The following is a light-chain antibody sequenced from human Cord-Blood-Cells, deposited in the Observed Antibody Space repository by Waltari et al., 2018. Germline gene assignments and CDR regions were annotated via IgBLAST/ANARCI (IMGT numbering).Light chain of an antibody. CDR2: DVS. CDR1: SSDLGGYNY. V-gene: IGLV2-14*01. CDR3: SSYTSSSTYV. J-gene: IGLJ1*01. Sequence: QSALTLPASVSGSPGQSITISCTRTSSDLGGYNYVSWYQQHPGKAPKLMIYDVSNRPPGVSNRFSGSKSGNTASLTISGLQAEDEADYYCSSYTSSSTYVFGTGTKVTVL.